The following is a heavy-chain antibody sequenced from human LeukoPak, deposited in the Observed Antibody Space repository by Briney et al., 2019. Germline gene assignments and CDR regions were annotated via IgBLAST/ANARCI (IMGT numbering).Heavy chain of an antibody. CDR2: ISWNSGSI. Sequence: PGGSLRLSCAASGFTFDDYAMHWVRQAPGKGLEWVSGISWNSGSIGYADSVKGRFTISRDNAKNSLYLQMNSLRAEDTALYYCAKGNYADYYYYMGVWGKGTTVTVSS. CDR3: AKGNYADYYYYMGV. V-gene: IGHV3-9*01. J-gene: IGHJ6*03. CDR1: GFTFDDYA. D-gene: IGHD5-24*01.